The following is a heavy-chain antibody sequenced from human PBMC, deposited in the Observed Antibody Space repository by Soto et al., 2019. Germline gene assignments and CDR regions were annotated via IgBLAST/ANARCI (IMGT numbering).Heavy chain of an antibody. D-gene: IGHD3-10*01. CDR3: ARGARITMVRGVNGLDY. J-gene: IGHJ4*02. CDR2: INHSGST. Sequence: LSLTCAVYGGSFSGYYWSWIRQPPGKGLEWIGEINHSGSTNYNPSLKSRVTISVDTSKSQFSLKLSSVTAADTAVYYCARGARITMVRGVNGLDYWGQGTLVTVSS. CDR1: GGSFSGYY. V-gene: IGHV4-34*01.